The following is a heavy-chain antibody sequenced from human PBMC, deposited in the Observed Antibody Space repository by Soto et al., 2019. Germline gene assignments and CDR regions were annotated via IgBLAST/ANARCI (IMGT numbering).Heavy chain of an antibody. Sequence: GGSLRLSRAASGFTVSSNYMSWVRQAPGKGLEWVSVIYSGGSTYYADSVKGRFTISRDNSKNTLYLQMNSLRAEDTAVYYCASAGYDVLTGYYDYWGQGTLVTVSS. CDR2: IYSGGST. CDR1: GFTVSSNY. V-gene: IGHV3-66*01. D-gene: IGHD3-9*01. J-gene: IGHJ4*02. CDR3: ASAGYDVLTGYYDY.